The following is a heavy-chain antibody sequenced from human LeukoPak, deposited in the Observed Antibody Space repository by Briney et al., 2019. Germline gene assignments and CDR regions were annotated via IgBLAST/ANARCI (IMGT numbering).Heavy chain of an antibody. V-gene: IGHV4-4*07. J-gene: IGHJ4*02. CDR1: GASIGNYY. Sequence: KTSETLSLTCTVSGASIGNYYWSWIRQPAGKGLEWLGRTHTSGSANYNPSLKSRVTMSVDTSKNQFSLKLTSVTAADTAVYYCAIGRWKTGMDSPYYFDFWGQGTLVTVSS. D-gene: IGHD2-2*03. CDR3: AIGRWKTGMDSPYYFDF. CDR2: THTSGSA.